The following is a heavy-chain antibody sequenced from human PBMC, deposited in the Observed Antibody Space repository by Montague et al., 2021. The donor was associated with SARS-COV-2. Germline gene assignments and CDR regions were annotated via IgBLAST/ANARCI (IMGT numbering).Heavy chain of an antibody. D-gene: IGHD5-24*01. CDR2: NYNRGST. J-gene: IGHJ2*01. V-gene: IGHV4-39*07. CDR1: GDSISSSNYY. CDR3: ARHGGMAKVVGWWFFAL. Sequence: SETLSLTCTVSGDSISSSNYYWSWIRQPPGKGLEWIGSNYNRGSTYYNPSLKRRVTISVDTSMNQFSLKLSSVTAAATAVYYCARHGGMAKVVGWWFFALWGRGTLVTVSS.